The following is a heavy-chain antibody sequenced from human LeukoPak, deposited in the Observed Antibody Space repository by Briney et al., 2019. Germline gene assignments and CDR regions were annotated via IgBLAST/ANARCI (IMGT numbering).Heavy chain of an antibody. D-gene: IGHD2-21*02. V-gene: IGHV3-21*01. CDR3: ARADGGDIDY. Sequence: GGSLRLSCAASGFTFSTYSMNWVRQAPGKGLEWVSSISSSYNYTYYAESLKGRLTISRDNAKDALYLQMSSLRAEDTAVYYCARADGGDIDYWGQGTQVTVSS. CDR1: GFTFSTYS. J-gene: IGHJ4*02. CDR2: ISSSYNYT.